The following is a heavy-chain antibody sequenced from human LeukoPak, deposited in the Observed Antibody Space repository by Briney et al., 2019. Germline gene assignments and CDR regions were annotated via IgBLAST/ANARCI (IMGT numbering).Heavy chain of an antibody. V-gene: IGHV4-59*08. CDR3: GRHPSAMTGFDP. CDR1: GGSISSYY. Sequence: SETLSLTCTVFGGSISSYYWSWIRQSPGKGLEWIGYIFYSGSTNYNPSLKSRVTISVDTCKNQFSLKLSSVTAADTAVYYCGRHPSAMTGFDPWGQGTLVTVSS. CDR2: IFYSGST. D-gene: IGHD2-2*01. J-gene: IGHJ5*02.